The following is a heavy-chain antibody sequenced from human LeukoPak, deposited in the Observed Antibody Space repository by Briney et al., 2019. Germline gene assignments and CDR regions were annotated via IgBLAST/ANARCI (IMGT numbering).Heavy chain of an antibody. CDR1: GGSISSSSYY. CDR2: IYYSGST. V-gene: IGHV4-39*07. CDR3: ARDSHSSGWYGYYYGMDV. J-gene: IGHJ6*02. D-gene: IGHD6-19*01. Sequence: PSETLSLTCTVSGGSISSSSYYWGWIRQPPGKGLEWIGSIYYSGSTYYNPSLKSRVTMSVDTSKNQFSLKLSSVTAADTAVYYCARDSHSSGWYGYYYGMDVWGQGTTVTVSS.